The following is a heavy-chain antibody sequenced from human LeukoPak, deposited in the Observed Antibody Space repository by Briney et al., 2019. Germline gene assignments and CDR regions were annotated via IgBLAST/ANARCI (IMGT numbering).Heavy chain of an antibody. CDR2: IYDSGST. V-gene: IGHV4-59*01. CDR1: GGSISSYY. D-gene: IGHD4-17*01. J-gene: IGHJ4*02. Sequence: PSETLSLTCTVSGGSISSYYWSWIRQPPGKGLERIGYIYDSGSTNYNPSLKSRVTISVDTSKNQFSLKLSSVTAADAAVYYCARTTVTANFDYWGQGTLVTVSS. CDR3: ARTTVTANFDY.